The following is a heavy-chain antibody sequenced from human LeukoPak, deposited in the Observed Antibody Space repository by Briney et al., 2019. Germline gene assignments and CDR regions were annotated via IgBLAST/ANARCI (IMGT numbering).Heavy chain of an antibody. CDR2: IYISGST. J-gene: IGHJ4*02. D-gene: IGHD1-26*01. CDR1: GGSISSYY. V-gene: IGHV4-4*09. Sequence: SETLSLTCTVSGGSISSYYWSGIRQPPGKGREGVGYIYISGSTNYNPSLKSRVPIPVDTSKNQFSLKLSSVTAADTAVYYCARQVGAYEYYFDYWGQGPLVTVSS. CDR3: ARQVGAYEYYFDY.